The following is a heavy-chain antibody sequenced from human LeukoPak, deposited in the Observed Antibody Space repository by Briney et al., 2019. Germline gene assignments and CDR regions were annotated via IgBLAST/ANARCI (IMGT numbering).Heavy chain of an antibody. J-gene: IGHJ4*02. Sequence: GASVKVSCKASGYTFTSYAMHWVRQAPGQRLEWMGWINAGNGNTKYSQEFQGRVTITRDTSASTAYMELSSLRSEDMAVYYCARDDGRIAVAGRFDYWGQGTLVTVSS. D-gene: IGHD6-19*01. CDR1: GYTFTSYA. CDR2: INAGNGNT. CDR3: ARDDGRIAVAGRFDY. V-gene: IGHV1-3*03.